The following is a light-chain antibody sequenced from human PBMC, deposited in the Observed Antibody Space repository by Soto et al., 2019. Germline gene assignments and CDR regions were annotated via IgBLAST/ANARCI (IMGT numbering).Light chain of an antibody. CDR3: QHYGSSPPRYT. V-gene: IGKV3-20*01. J-gene: IGKJ2*01. CDR2: GAS. Sequence: DIVLTQSPGTLSLSPGESASLSCRASQSVSSDFLAWYQQKPGQAPRLLIYGASSRATGISDRFSGSGSGTDFTLTISRLEPEDFAVDYCQHYGSSPPRYTFGQGTKLEIK. CDR1: QSVSSDF.